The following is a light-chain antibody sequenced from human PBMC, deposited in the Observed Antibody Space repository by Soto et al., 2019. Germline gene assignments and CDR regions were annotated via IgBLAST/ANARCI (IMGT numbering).Light chain of an antibody. CDR1: SSDVGSYNY. CDR2: DVS. J-gene: IGLJ3*02. V-gene: IGLV2-14*01. Sequence: QSALTQPASVSGSPGQSITISCTGTSSDVGSYNYVSWYQQHPGKAPKLMIYDVSHRPSGVSNRFSGSKSGHTASLTISGLQAEDEADYYCTSYTTSTTRVFGGGTKVTVL. CDR3: TSYTTSTTRV.